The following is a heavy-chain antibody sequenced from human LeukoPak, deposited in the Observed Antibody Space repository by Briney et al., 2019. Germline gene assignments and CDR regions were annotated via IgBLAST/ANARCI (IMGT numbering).Heavy chain of an antibody. CDR3: ARDYDSSGYGYYYMDV. CDR1: GFTFSSYA. V-gene: IGHV3-30-3*01. Sequence: GGSLRLSCAASGFTFSSYAMHWVRQAPGKGLEWVAIVSYDGTNKYYADSVKGRFTISKDNSKNTLYLQMNSLRAEDTAVYYCARDYDSSGYGYYYMDVWGKGTTVTVSS. D-gene: IGHD3-22*01. J-gene: IGHJ6*03. CDR2: VSYDGTNK.